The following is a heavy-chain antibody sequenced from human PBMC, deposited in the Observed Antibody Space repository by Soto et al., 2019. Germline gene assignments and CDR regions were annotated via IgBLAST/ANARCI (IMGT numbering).Heavy chain of an antibody. CDR1: GFMFGTYW. Sequence: VQLVESGGDSVQPGGSLRLSCEASGFMFGTYWMSWVRQAPGKGLEWVANIKHDGNENFFEDSVKGRFTSSRDNAKNSIYLEMNDLRVDDRGVYYWVRATRSWGHYYYHGMDVWGQGTTVTV. D-gene: IGHD6-13*01. CDR3: VRATRSWGHYYYHGMDV. CDR2: IKHDGNEN. J-gene: IGHJ6*02. V-gene: IGHV3-7*01.